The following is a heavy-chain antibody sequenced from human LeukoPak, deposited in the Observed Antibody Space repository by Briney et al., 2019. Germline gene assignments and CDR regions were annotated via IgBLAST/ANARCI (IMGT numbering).Heavy chain of an antibody. J-gene: IGHJ6*02. CDR3: ARGPRIAAAGTSYYYYYGMDV. Sequence: QPGGSLRLSCAASGFTFSSYAMHWVRQAPGKGLEWVAVIWYDGSNKYYADSVKGRFTISRDNSKNTLYLQMNSLRAEDTAVYYCARGPRIAAAGTSYYYYYGMDVWGQGTTVTVSS. CDR2: IWYDGSNK. V-gene: IGHV3-33*08. D-gene: IGHD6-13*01. CDR1: GFTFSSYA.